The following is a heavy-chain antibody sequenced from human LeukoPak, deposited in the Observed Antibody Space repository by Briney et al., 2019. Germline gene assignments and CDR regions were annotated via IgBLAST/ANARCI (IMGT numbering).Heavy chain of an antibody. CDR2: INHSGST. D-gene: IGHD3-16*02. CDR1: GGSFSGYY. V-gene: IGHV4-34*01. J-gene: IGHJ4*02. Sequence: LETLSLTCAVYGGSFSGYYWSWIRQPPGKGLEWIGEINHSGSTNYNPSLKSRVTISVDTSKNQFSLKLSSVTAADTAVYYCARQLVILYYFDYWGQGTLVTVSS. CDR3: ARQLVILYYFDY.